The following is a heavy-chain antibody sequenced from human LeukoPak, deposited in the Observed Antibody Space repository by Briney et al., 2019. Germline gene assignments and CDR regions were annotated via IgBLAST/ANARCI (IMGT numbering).Heavy chain of an antibody. J-gene: IGHJ6*03. Sequence: GGSLRLSCAASGFTFSSLAMTWVRQAPGKGLEWVSTVSGSAGRTDYADSVKGRFTISRDNLKNTLYLLMNGLRAEDTAVYYCAKNRGHCVDGVCHNYYYMDVWGRGTTVTVSS. CDR3: AKNRGHCVDGVCHNYYYMDV. CDR2: VSGSAGRT. V-gene: IGHV3-23*01. D-gene: IGHD2-8*02. CDR1: GFTFSSLA.